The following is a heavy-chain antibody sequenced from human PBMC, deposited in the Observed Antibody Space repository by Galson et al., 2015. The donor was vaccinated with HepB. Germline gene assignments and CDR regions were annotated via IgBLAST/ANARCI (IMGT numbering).Heavy chain of an antibody. CDR1: GGSISSYY. CDR2: IYYSGST. Sequence: ETLSLTCTVSGGSISSYYWSWLRQPPGKGLEWIGYIYYSGSTNYNPSLKSRVTISVDTSKNQFSLKLSSVTAADTAVYYCARAFPYDSSGYSYYYGMDVWGQGTTVTVSS. D-gene: IGHD3-22*01. CDR3: ARAFPYDSSGYSYYYGMDV. V-gene: IGHV4-59*12. J-gene: IGHJ6*02.